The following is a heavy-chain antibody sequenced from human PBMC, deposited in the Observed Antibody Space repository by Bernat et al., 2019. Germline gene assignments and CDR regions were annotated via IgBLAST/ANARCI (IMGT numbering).Heavy chain of an antibody. Sequence: QVQLVQSGAEVKKPGASVKVSCKASGYTFTSYGISWVRQAPGQGLEWMGWISAYNGNTNYAQKLQGRVTMTTDTSTSTAYMELRSLRSDDTAVYYCAGGKYYDSSGYTIPYGMDVWGQGTRVTVSS. CDR3: AGGKYYDSSGYTIPYGMDV. D-gene: IGHD3-22*01. V-gene: IGHV1-18*01. CDR1: GYTFTSYG. J-gene: IGHJ6*02. CDR2: ISAYNGNT.